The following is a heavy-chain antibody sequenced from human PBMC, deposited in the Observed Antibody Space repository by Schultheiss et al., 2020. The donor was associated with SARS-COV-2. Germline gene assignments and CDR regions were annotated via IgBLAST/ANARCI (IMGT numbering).Heavy chain of an antibody. J-gene: IGHJ4*02. Sequence: SETLSLTCTVSGGPVSSGSYYWSWIRQPPGKALEWIGYIYYSGSTNYNPSLKSRVTISVDTSKNQFSLKLTSLTAADTAIYYCARGNDFVYFFDSWCQGTLVTVSS. CDR3: ARGNDFVYFFDS. CDR2: IYYSGST. V-gene: IGHV4-61*01. CDR1: GGPVSSGSYY. D-gene: IGHD3-3*01.